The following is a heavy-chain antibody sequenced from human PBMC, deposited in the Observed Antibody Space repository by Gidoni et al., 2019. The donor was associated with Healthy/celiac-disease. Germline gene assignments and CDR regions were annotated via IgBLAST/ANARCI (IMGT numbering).Heavy chain of an antibody. J-gene: IGHJ4*02. Sequence: EVQLLESGGGLVQPRGSLRLSCAASGFTFSSYAMSWVRQAPGKGLEWVSAISGSGGSTYYADSVKGRFTISRDNSKNTLYLQMNSLRAEDTAVYYCAKDRSQVVTTNYWGQGTLVTVSS. CDR3: AKDRSQVVTTNY. D-gene: IGHD2-21*02. CDR1: GFTFSSYA. CDR2: ISGSGGST. V-gene: IGHV3-23*01.